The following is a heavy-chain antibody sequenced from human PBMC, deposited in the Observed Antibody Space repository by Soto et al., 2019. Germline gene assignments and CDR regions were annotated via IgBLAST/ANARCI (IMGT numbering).Heavy chain of an antibody. D-gene: IGHD3-22*01. V-gene: IGHV3-21*01. CDR3: XXXXXXXXAYYWRY. CDR1: GFTFRDYS. Sequence: EVQLVESGGGLVRPGGXLRLSXAASGFTFRDYSMNWVRXAQGKGLEWVASISSRNTYIQYADSVRGRFTISRDNARXXXXXXXXXXXXXXXXXXXXXXXXXXXXAYYWRYWGQGTLVTVSS. J-gene: IGHJ4*02. CDR2: ISSRNTYI.